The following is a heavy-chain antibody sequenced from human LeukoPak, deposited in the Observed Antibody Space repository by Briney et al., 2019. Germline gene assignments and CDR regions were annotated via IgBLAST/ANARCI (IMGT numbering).Heavy chain of an antibody. V-gene: IGHV1-69*13. Sequence: SVKVSCKASGGTFSSYAISWVRQAPGQGLEWMGGIIPIFGTANYAQKFQGRVTITADESTSTAYMELSSLRSEDTAVYYCARGGYCSSTSCPNWFDPWGQGTLVTVSS. D-gene: IGHD2-2*01. J-gene: IGHJ5*02. CDR3: ARGGYCSSTSCPNWFDP. CDR2: IIPIFGTA. CDR1: GGTFSSYA.